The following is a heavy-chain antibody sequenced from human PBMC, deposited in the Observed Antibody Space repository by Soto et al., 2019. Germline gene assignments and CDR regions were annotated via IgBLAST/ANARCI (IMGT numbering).Heavy chain of an antibody. CDR2: IIPVSGAA. Sequence: QVQLVQSGAAVNKPGSSVKVSCKASGGTFGSSAFSWVRQAPGQGLEWMGGIIPVSGAAHYAQKFQGRVTITADESTRTAYMELSSLSSQDTAVYYCATALGCRSTSCTLDYWGQGTRVIVSS. CDR1: GGTFGSSA. CDR3: ATALGCRSTSCTLDY. V-gene: IGHV1-69*01. J-gene: IGHJ4*02. D-gene: IGHD2-2*01.